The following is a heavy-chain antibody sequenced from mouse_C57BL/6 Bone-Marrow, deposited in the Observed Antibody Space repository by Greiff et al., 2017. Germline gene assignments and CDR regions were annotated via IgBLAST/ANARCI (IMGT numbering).Heavy chain of an antibody. D-gene: IGHD1-1*01. CDR2: IHPNSGST. V-gene: IGHV1-64*01. Sequence: QVQLQQPEAELVKPGASVKLSCKASGYTFTSYWMHWVKQRPGQGLEWIGMIHPNSGSTNYNEKFKSKATLTVDKSSSTAYMQLSSLTSEDSAVYYCAREHYYGSSYVEDYWGQGTTLTVSS. J-gene: IGHJ2*01. CDR3: AREHYYGSSYVEDY. CDR1: GYTFTSYW.